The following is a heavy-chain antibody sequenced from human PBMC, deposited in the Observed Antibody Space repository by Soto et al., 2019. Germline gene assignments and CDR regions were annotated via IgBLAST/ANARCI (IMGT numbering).Heavy chain of an antibody. D-gene: IGHD3-22*01. CDR1: GGSISSTTYS. Sequence: SETLSLTCTVSGGSISSTTYSWGWIRQPPGKGLEWIGSMYYSGTTYSNPSLQSRVTISVDTSNNQFSLKLTSVTAADTAMYYCSTRAYDTNGYYRFDPWGQGTLVTVSS. J-gene: IGHJ5*01. CDR2: MYYSGTT. V-gene: IGHV4-39*01. CDR3: STRAYDTNGYYRFDP.